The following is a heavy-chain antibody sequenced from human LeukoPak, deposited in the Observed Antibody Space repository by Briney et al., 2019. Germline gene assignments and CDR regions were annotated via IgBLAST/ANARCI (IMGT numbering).Heavy chain of an antibody. CDR1: GYTFTSYG. Sequence: ASVKVSCKASGYTFTSYGISWVRQAPGQGLEWMGWISAYNGNTNYAQKLQSRVTMTTDTSTSTAYMELRSLRSDDTAVYYCTRGRTTMVRGVIWSLIWFDPWGQGTLVTVSS. CDR2: ISAYNGNT. D-gene: IGHD3-10*01. V-gene: IGHV1-18*01. J-gene: IGHJ5*02. CDR3: TRGRTTMVRGVIWSLIWFDP.